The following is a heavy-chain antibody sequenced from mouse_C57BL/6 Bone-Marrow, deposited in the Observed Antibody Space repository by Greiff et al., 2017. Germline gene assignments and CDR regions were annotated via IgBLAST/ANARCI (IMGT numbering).Heavy chain of an antibody. CDR1: GYTFTDYN. Sequence: EVQLVESGPELVKPGASVKIPCKASGYTFTDYNMDWVKQSHGKSLEWIGDINPNNGGTIYNQKFKGKATLTVDKSSSTAYMELRSLTSEDTAVYYCARPLTGKYFDYWGQGTTLTVSS. CDR3: ARPLTGKYFDY. V-gene: IGHV1-18*01. J-gene: IGHJ2*01. CDR2: INPNNGGT. D-gene: IGHD4-1*01.